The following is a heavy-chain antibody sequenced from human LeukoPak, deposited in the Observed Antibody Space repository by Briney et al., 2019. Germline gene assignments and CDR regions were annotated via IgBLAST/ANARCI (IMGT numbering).Heavy chain of an antibody. V-gene: IGHV3-23*01. J-gene: IGHJ4*02. CDR1: GFTFSSYA. Sequence: GGSLRLSCAASGFTFSSYAMSWVRQAPGKGLEWVSVIRGSGGSTYNADSVKGRFTISRDKSKSTLFLQMNSLRAEDTAVYFCAREAFYSSGWLSLFGYWGQGTLVTVS. CDR3: AREAFYSSGWLSLFGY. D-gene: IGHD6-19*01. CDR2: IRGSGGST.